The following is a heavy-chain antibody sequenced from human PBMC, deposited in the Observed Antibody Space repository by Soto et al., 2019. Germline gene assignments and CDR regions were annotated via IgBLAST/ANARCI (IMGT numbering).Heavy chain of an antibody. V-gene: IGHV1-3*05. CDR2: INAGNGNT. J-gene: IGHJ4*02. CDR3: ARSIVVVTALDY. D-gene: IGHD2-21*02. Sequence: QVQLGQSGAEEKKPGASVKVTFKASGYTFTCCAMHWVRQAPGPRLEWMGWINAGNGNTKYSQKFQGRVTITRDTSASTAYMELSSLRSEDTAVYYCARSIVVVTALDYWGQGTLVTVSS. CDR1: GYTFTCCA.